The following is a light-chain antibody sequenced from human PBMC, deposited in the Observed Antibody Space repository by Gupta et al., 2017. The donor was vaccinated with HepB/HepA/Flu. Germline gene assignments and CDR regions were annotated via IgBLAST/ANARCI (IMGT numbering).Light chain of an antibody. Sequence: QSMLTQPPSASGTPGQRVTISCSGSTSNIGSNYVYWYQQLPGTAPKLLIYRNDQRPSGVPDRFSGSKSGTSASLAISGLRSDDEADYYCAAWDDSLSGLYVFGAGTKVTVL. V-gene: IGLV1-47*01. J-gene: IGLJ1*01. CDR2: RND. CDR3: AAWDDSLSGLYV. CDR1: TSNIGSNY.